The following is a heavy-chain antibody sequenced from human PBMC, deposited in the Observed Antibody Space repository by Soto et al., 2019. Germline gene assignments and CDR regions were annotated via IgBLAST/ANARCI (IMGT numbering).Heavy chain of an antibody. CDR2: ITYDGSNK. Sequence: PGGSLRLSCAASGFTFSSYAMHWVRQAPGKGLEWVSVITYDGSNKYYADSVKGRFTISRDNAKNTLYLQMNSLRPEDTALYYCTKARLWGGDGYNSYYYNAMDVWGQGTTVTVSS. D-gene: IGHD3-16*01. CDR1: GFTFSSYA. J-gene: IGHJ6*02. CDR3: TKARLWGGDGYNSYYYNAMDV. V-gene: IGHV3-30*18.